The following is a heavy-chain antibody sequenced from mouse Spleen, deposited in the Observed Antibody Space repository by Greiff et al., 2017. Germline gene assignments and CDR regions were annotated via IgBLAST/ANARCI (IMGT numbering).Heavy chain of an antibody. J-gene: IGHJ4*01. D-gene: IGHD1-1*01. CDR3: ANYYGSPLAMDH. CDR2: INPSTGYT. Sequence: VQLQQSGAELAKPGASVKMSCKASGYTFTSYWMHWVKQRPGQGLEWIGYINPSTGYTEYNQKFKDKATLTADKSSSTAYMQLSSLTSEDSAVYYCANYYGSPLAMDHWGQGTSVTVSS. CDR1: GYTFTSYW. V-gene: IGHV1-7*01.